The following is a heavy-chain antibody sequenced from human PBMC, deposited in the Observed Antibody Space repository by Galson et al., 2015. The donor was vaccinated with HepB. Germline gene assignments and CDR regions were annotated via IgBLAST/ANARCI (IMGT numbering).Heavy chain of an antibody. V-gene: IGHV1-18*04. D-gene: IGHD3-10*01. J-gene: IGHJ3*02. CDR3: ARAGDQGLHDVLLWFGRSEFDI. Sequence: SVKVSCKASGYTFTSYGISWVRQAPGQGLEWMGWISAYNGNTNYAQKLQGRVTMTTDTSTSTAYMELRSLRSDDTAVYYCARAGDQGLHDVLLWFGRSEFDIWGQGTMVTVSS. CDR1: GYTFTSYG. CDR2: ISAYNGNT.